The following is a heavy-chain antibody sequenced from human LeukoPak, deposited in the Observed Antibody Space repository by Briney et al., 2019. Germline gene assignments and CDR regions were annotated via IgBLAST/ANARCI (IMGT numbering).Heavy chain of an antibody. CDR3: ARRSLYYYDSSGYYFDS. CDR1: GYSFINHW. CDR2: IYPGDSDT. Sequence: PGESLKISCQGSGYSFINHWIAWVRQMPGEGLEWMGVIYPGDSDTRYSPSFQGRINISVDTSIDTAYLQWSSLKASDTAMYYCARRSLYYYDSSGYYFDSWGQGTLVTVSS. J-gene: IGHJ4*02. V-gene: IGHV5-51*01. D-gene: IGHD3-22*01.